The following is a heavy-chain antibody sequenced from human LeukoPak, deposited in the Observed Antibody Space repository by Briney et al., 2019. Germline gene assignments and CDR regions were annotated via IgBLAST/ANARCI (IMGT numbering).Heavy chain of an antibody. V-gene: IGHV3-7*04. CDR1: GFMFSTYW. CDR3: ARHPDAGTTDY. J-gene: IGHJ4*02. CDR2: INEDGSHK. Sequence: GGSLRLSCAAPGFMFSTYWMSWVRQAPGKGLEWVAIINEDGSHKNYLDSVRGRFTISRDNAKNSLYLQMDSLRAEDTAMYYCARHPDAGTTDYWGQGTLVTVSS. D-gene: IGHD1-14*01.